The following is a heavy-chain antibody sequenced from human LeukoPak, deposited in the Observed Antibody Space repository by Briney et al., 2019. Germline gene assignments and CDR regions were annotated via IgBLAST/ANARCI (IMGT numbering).Heavy chain of an antibody. CDR2: INTDGTYI. D-gene: IGHD3-9*01. CDR1: GFIFSSWW. V-gene: IGHV3-74*01. CDR3: ATFGIDWSLSF. J-gene: IGHJ4*02. Sequence: GGSLRLSCAASGFIFSSWWMLWFRRPPGKGLLTVSHINTDGTYIVDADAVRGRFTISRDNAKNTLYLQMNNLRPEDTGVYYCATFGIDWSLSFWGQGALVTVSS.